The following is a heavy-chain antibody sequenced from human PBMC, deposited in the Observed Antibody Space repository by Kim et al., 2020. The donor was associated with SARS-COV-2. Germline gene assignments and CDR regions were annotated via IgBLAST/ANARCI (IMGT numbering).Heavy chain of an antibody. CDR2: IWYDGSNK. V-gene: IGHV3-33*01. J-gene: IGHJ4*02. D-gene: IGHD5-12*01. Sequence: GGSLRLSCAASGFTFSSYGMHWVRQAPGKGLEWVAVIWYDGSNKYYADSVKGRFTISRDNSKNTLYLQMNSLRAEDTAVYYCARDTVEMATIWGIDYWGQGTLVTVSS. CDR3: ARDTVEMATIWGIDY. CDR1: GFTFSSYG.